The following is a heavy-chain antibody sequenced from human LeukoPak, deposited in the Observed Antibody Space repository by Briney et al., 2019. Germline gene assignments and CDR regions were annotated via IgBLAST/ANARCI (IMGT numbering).Heavy chain of an antibody. D-gene: IGHD3-3*01. CDR1: GGTFSIYT. V-gene: IGHV1-69*04. CDR2: IIPILGIA. J-gene: IGHJ6*02. CDR3: VRESGDFWSGYYYYGMDV. Sequence: AVKVSCKASGGTFSIYTISWVRQAPGQGLEWMGRIIPILGIANYAQKFQGRVTITADKSTSTAYMELRSLRSEDTAVYYCVRESGDFWSGYYYYGMDVWGQGTTVTVSS.